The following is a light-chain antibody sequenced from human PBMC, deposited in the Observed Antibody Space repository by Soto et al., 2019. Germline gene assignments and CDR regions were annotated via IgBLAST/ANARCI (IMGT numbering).Light chain of an antibody. Sequence: EIVMTQSPATLSVSPGERATLSCRASQSVSSNLAWYQQKPGQAPRLLIYGASTRATGIPARFSGSGSGTEFTLTISSLQFEDFAVYYCQQYNNWPPWTSGQGTKVKSN. CDR2: GAS. CDR3: QQYNNWPPWT. J-gene: IGKJ1*01. CDR1: QSVSSN. V-gene: IGKV3-15*01.